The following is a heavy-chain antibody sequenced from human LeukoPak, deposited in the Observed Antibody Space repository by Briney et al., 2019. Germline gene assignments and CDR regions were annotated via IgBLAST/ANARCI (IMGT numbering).Heavy chain of an antibody. J-gene: IGHJ4*02. V-gene: IGHV1-69*13. D-gene: IGHD3-22*01. CDR2: IIPIFGTA. CDR1: GGTFSSYA. Sequence: ASVTVSCTASGGTFSSYAISWVRQAPGQGLEWMGGIIPIFGTANYAQKFQGRVTITADESTSTAYMELSSLRSEDTAVYYCASWDYDSSGYYELDYWGQGTLVTVSS. CDR3: ASWDYDSSGYYELDY.